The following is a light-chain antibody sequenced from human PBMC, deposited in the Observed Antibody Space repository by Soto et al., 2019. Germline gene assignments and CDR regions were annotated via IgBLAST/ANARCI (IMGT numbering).Light chain of an antibody. V-gene: IGLV2-23*01. J-gene: IGLJ1*01. CDR3: YSYAGSSIYV. Sequence: QPVLTQPASVSGSPGQSITMSCTGTTSDVGSYSLLSWYQQHPGKAPKLMIYEDSKRPSGVSNRFSGSKSGNTASLTISGLQAEDEADYYCYSYAGSSIYVFGTGTKVTVL. CDR2: EDS. CDR1: TSDVGSYSL.